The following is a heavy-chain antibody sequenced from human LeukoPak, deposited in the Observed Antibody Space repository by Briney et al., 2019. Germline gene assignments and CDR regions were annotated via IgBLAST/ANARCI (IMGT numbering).Heavy chain of an antibody. CDR1: GFTFSSYA. CDR2: ISGSGDNT. V-gene: IGHV3-23*01. CDR3: AKDVGKWESLHFFDY. Sequence: GGSLRPSCAASGFTFSSYAMNWVRQAPGKGLEWVSAISGSGDNTYYADSVKGRFTITRDDSRNTLYLQMNSLRGDDTAVYYCAKDVGKWESLHFFDYWGQGTLVTVSS. D-gene: IGHD1-26*01. J-gene: IGHJ4*02.